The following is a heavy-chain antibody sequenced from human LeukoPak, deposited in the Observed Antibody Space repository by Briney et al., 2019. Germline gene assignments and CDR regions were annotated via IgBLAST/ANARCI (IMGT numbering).Heavy chain of an antibody. CDR1: GGSISSYY. CDR3: ARGARGSGWYRSWFDP. CDR2: IYYSGST. Sequence: SETLSPTCTVSGGSISSYYWSWIRQPPGKGLEWIGYIYYSGSTNCNPSLKSRVTISVDTSKNQFSLKLSSVTAADTAVYYCARGARGSGWYRSWFDPWGQGTLVTVSS. J-gene: IGHJ5*02. V-gene: IGHV4-59*12. D-gene: IGHD6-19*01.